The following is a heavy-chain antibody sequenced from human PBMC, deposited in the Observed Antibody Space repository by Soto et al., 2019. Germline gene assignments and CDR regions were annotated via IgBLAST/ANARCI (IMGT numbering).Heavy chain of an antibody. Sequence: ASVKVSCKASGYTFTSHDMHWVRQAPGQRLEWMGLINTYNGYTNYPQNFQGRVTMTTDTSTGTVYMELRSLTSDDTAVYYYARGGTPIDYWGQGTLVTVSS. CDR2: INTYNGYT. D-gene: IGHD3-16*01. CDR1: GYTFTSHD. J-gene: IGHJ4*02. V-gene: IGHV1-18*01. CDR3: ARGGTPIDY.